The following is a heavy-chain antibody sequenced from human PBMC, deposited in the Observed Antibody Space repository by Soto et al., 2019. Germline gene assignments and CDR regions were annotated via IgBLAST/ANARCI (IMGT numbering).Heavy chain of an antibody. CDR2: ISGGGGST. CDR3: AKVYYSGTFPGAFDI. Sequence: ESGGGLVQPGGSLRLSCAVSGFTFSNYAMHWVRQAPGKGLEWVSGISGGGGSTFYADSVKGRFTISRDNSMNTLYLHVSSLRAEDTAVYYCAKVYYSGTFPGAFDIWGQGTMVTVSS. J-gene: IGHJ3*02. D-gene: IGHD1-26*01. V-gene: IGHV3-23*01. CDR1: GFTFSNYA.